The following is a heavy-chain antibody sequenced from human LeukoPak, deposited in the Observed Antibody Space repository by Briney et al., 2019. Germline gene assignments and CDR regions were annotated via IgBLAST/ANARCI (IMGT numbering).Heavy chain of an antibody. D-gene: IGHD4-17*01. CDR2: ISSSSSYI. CDR3: ARDWDYGDYVSMNYFDY. CDR1: GFTFSSYS. Sequence: PGGSLRLSCAASGFTFSSYSMNWVRQAPGKGLEWVSSISSSSSYIYYADSVKGRFTISRDNAKNSLYLQMNSLRAEDTAVYYCARDWDYGDYVSMNYFDYWGQGTLVTVSS. V-gene: IGHV3-21*01. J-gene: IGHJ4*02.